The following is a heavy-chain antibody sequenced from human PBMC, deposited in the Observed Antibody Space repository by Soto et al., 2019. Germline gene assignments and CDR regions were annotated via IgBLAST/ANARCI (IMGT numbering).Heavy chain of an antibody. Sequence: QVQLVESGGGVVQPGRSLRLSCAASGFTFSSYGMHWVRQAPGKGLEWVAVIWYDGSNKYYADSVKGRFTISRDNSKNTLYLQMNSLRAEDTAVYYCARDRCTNGVCYMGDWGQGTLVTVSS. V-gene: IGHV3-33*01. J-gene: IGHJ4*02. CDR2: IWYDGSNK. CDR3: ARDRCTNGVCYMGD. D-gene: IGHD2-8*01. CDR1: GFTFSSYG.